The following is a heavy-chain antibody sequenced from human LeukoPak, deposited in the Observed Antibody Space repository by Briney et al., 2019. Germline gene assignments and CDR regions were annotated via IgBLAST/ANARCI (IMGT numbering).Heavy chain of an antibody. Sequence: ASVKVSFKASGYTFTDYYMHWVRQAPGQGLEWMGWINPNSGGTNYAQKFQGRVTMTRDTSISTAYMELSRLRSDDTAVYYCARDSTVFGVVPRPYGMDVWGQGTTVTVSS. CDR2: INPNSGGT. V-gene: IGHV1-2*02. CDR1: GYTFTDYY. J-gene: IGHJ6*02. D-gene: IGHD3-3*01. CDR3: ARDSTVFGVVPRPYGMDV.